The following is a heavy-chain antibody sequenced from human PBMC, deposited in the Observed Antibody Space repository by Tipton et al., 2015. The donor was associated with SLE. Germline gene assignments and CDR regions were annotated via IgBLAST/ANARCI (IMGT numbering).Heavy chain of an antibody. CDR1: GFTFNNYA. CDR2: ISGSGDTT. CDR3: AKDRIVVVVGWFDP. V-gene: IGHV3-23*04. D-gene: IGHD2-15*01. Sequence: VQLVQSGGGVVQPGRSLRLSCAASGFTFNNYAMTWVRQAPGKGLEWVSGISGSGDTTYHADSVKGRFTISRDNSKNTLYLQMNSLRAEDAAVYYCAKDRIVVVVGWFDPWGQGTLVSVSS. J-gene: IGHJ5*02.